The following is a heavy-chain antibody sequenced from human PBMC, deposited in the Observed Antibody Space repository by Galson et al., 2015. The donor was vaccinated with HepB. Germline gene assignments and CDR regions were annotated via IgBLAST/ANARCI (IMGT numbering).Heavy chain of an antibody. D-gene: IGHD5-18*01. CDR2: INHSGST. V-gene: IGHV4-34*01. J-gene: IGHJ6*02. CDR3: AGGYGYSYGYGYYTMDV. CDR1: GGSFSDYY. Sequence: SETLSLTCAVYGGSFSDYYWNWIRQPPGKGLEYIGEINHSGSTNYNPSLKSRVTISVDTSKNQFALKLSSVTAADTAVDYCAGGYGYSYGYGYYTMDVWGQGTTVTVSS.